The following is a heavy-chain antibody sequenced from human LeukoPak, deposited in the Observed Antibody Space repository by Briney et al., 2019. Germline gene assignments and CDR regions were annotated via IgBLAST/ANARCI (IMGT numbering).Heavy chain of an antibody. CDR3: ARDDQRAFDYSNSLQY. CDR1: GFIFSHYA. CDR2: IWSDGTNR. J-gene: IGHJ1*01. Sequence: GTSLRLFCASSGFIFSHYALHGVRQGPAKGREGGAVIWSDGTNRYYGDSVRGRFSISSDDSQNRVFLQMTTLRAHDTALYYCARDDQRAFDYSNSLQYWGQGALVTVSS. V-gene: IGHV3-33*01. D-gene: IGHD4-11*01.